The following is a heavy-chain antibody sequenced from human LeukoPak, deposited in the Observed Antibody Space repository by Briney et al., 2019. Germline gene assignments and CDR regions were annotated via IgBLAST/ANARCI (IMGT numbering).Heavy chain of an antibody. Sequence: GGSLRLSCAASGFTFSDYAMTWVRQAPGKGLEWVSTMTGTSGDTFYADSVKGRFTISRDNSENTLFPQMNGLGAEDAAVYYCARVIAPRLDAFDVWGQGTMVTVSS. CDR3: ARVIAPRLDAFDV. V-gene: IGHV3-23*01. CDR1: GFTFSDYA. CDR2: MTGTSGDT. D-gene: IGHD6-6*01. J-gene: IGHJ3*01.